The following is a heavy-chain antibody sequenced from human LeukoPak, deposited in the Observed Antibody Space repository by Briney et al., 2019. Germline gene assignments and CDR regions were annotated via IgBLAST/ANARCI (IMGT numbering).Heavy chain of an antibody. CDR2: INPNSGGT. CDR1: GYTFTGYY. V-gene: IGHV1-2*02. Sequence: ASVKVSCKASGYTFTGYYMHWVRQAPGQGLEWMGWINPNSGGTNYAQKFQGRVTTTRDTSISTAYMELSRLRSDDTAVYYCARSSHCGGDCYLYLWGQGTLVTVSS. D-gene: IGHD2-21*02. J-gene: IGHJ4*02. CDR3: ARSSHCGGDCYLYL.